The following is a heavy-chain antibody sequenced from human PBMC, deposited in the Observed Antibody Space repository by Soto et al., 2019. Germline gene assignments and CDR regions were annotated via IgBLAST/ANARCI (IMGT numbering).Heavy chain of an antibody. CDR1: GYTFTSSA. CDR2: INAGNGNT. V-gene: IGHV1-3*01. Sequence: QVQLVQSGAEVKKPGASVKVSCKASGYTFTSSAMHWVRQAPGQRRAWMGWINAGNGNTKYSQKRKGRVTITKDTTASTVYMDLSSLRAEDTAVYYCARDPGYRYCDNWGQGALVTVSS. CDR3: ARDPGYRYCDN. J-gene: IGHJ4*02. D-gene: IGHD5-18*01.